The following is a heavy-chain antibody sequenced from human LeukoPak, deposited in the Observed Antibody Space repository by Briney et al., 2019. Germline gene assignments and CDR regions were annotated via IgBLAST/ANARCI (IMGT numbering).Heavy chain of an antibody. D-gene: IGHD2/OR15-2a*01. Sequence: GGSLRLSCVVSGLTVSSNYMSWVRQAPGKGLEWVSVIYSGSTTNYADSVKGRFIVYRDNSKNTLYLQMNSLRAEDTAVYYCASKVPRGYWGQGTLVTVSP. J-gene: IGHJ4*02. CDR2: IYSGSTT. CDR1: GLTVSSNY. V-gene: IGHV3-66*01. CDR3: ASKVPRGY.